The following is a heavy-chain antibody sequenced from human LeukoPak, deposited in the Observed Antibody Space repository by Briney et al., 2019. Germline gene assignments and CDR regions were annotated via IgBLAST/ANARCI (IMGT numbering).Heavy chain of an antibody. CDR2: IYPGDSDT. D-gene: IGHD3-22*01. CDR1: GYSFTGYW. V-gene: IGHV5-51*01. CDR3: ARSYSSDGSGYYFDY. Sequence: GESLKISCKGSGYSFTGYWIAWVRQMPGKGLEWMGIIYPGDSDTRYSPSFQGQVSISADKSISTAYLQRSSLKASDTAMYYCARSYSSDGSGYYFDYWGQGTLVTVSS. J-gene: IGHJ4*02.